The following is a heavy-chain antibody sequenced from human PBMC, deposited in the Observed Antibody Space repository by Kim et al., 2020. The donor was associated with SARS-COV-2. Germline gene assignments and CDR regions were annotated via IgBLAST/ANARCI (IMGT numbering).Heavy chain of an antibody. CDR3: ARHRLIAAPPTY. Sequence: SETLSLTCTVSGGSISSYYWSWIRQPPGKGLEWIGYIYYSGSTNYNPSLKSRVTISVDTSKNQFSLKLSSVTAADTAVYYCARHRLIAAPPTYWGQGTLVTVSS. CDR1: GGSISSYY. CDR2: IYYSGST. J-gene: IGHJ4*02. D-gene: IGHD6-6*01. V-gene: IGHV4-59*08.